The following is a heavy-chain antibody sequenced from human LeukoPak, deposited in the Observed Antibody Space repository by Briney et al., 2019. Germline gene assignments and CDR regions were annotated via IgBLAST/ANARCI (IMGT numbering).Heavy chain of an antibody. Sequence: GGSLRLSCAASGFTFSTYWINWVRHAPGKGLEWVANIKQDGTEKYYVDSVKGRFTISRDNANNSLYLQMNSLRAEDTAVYYCARGYYPPEYWGPGTLVTVSS. J-gene: IGHJ4*02. CDR1: GFTFSTYW. D-gene: IGHD1-26*01. V-gene: IGHV3-7*05. CDR3: ARGYYPPEY. CDR2: IKQDGTEK.